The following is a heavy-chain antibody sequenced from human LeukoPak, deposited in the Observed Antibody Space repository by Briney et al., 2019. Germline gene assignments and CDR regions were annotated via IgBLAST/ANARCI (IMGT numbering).Heavy chain of an antibody. CDR2: IYYSGST. CDR3: ARTVTYYDFWSGYYNFDY. CDR1: GGSISSSSYY. D-gene: IGHD3-3*01. Sequence: TSSETLSLTCTVSGGSISSSSYYWGWIRQPPGKGLEWIGSIYYSGSTYYNPSLKSRVTISVDTSKNQFSLKLSSVTAADTAVYYCARTVTYYDFWSGYYNFDYWGQGTLVTVSS. V-gene: IGHV4-39*07. J-gene: IGHJ4*02.